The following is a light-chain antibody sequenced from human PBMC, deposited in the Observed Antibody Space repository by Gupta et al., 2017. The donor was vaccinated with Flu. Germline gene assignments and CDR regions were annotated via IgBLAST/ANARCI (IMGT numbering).Light chain of an antibody. Sequence: EMVSTPSASTPSSPREAAATLSSPTRPIISTYLAWYQHKPGQAPRLLIYGASNSATGIPARFSGSGSGIDFTLTISSREPEDFAVYYCQQRSNSPSLTFGGGTRVEIK. CDR3: QQRSNSPSLT. V-gene: IGKV3-11*01. J-gene: IGKJ4*01. CDR1: PIISTY. CDR2: GAS.